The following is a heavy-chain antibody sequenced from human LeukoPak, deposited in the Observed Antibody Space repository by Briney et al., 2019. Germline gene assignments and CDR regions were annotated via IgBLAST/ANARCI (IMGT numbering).Heavy chain of an antibody. V-gene: IGHV3-7*01. D-gene: IGHD6-19*01. CDR2: INPDGSEK. J-gene: IGHJ4*02. CDR3: ARGGAGHSSGWYASYY. Sequence: PGGSLRLSCAASGFTFTSYWMNWVRQAPGKGLEWVANINPDGSEKYYVDSVKGRFTISRDNAKNSLYLQMNSLRAEDTAVYYCARGGAGHSSGWYASYYWGQGTLVTVSS. CDR1: GFTFTSYW.